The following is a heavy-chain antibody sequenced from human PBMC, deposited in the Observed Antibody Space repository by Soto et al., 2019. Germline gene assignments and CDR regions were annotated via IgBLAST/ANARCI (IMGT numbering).Heavy chain of an antibody. Sequence: NPSETLSLTCTVSGGSISSYYWSWIRQPPGKGLEWIGYIYYSGSTNYNPSLKSRVTISVDTSKNQFSLKLSSVTAADTAVYYCARHSRRLQTKSTFDYWGKGTLVTVSS. V-gene: IGHV4-59*08. CDR3: ARHSRRLQTKSTFDY. D-gene: IGHD4-4*01. CDR1: GGSISSYY. J-gene: IGHJ4*02. CDR2: IYYSGST.